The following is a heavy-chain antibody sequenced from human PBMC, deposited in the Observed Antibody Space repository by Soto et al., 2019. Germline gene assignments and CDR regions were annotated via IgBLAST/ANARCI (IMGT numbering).Heavy chain of an antibody. CDR2: ISWNSGSI. CDR1: GFTFDDYA. Sequence: GGSLRLSCAASGFTFDDYAMHWVRQAPGKGLEWVSGISWNSGSIGYADSVKGRFTISRDNAKNSLYLQMNSLRAEDTALYYCAKDMAPPPPGYCSGGSCYSAAFDIWGQGTMVTVSS. D-gene: IGHD2-15*01. V-gene: IGHV3-9*01. CDR3: AKDMAPPPPGYCSGGSCYSAAFDI. J-gene: IGHJ3*02.